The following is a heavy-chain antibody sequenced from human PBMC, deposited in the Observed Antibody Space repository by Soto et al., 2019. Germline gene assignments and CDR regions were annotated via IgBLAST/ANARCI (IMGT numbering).Heavy chain of an antibody. V-gene: IGHV4-34*01. CDR1: GGSFSGYY. J-gene: IGHJ6*03. Sequence: SETLSLTCAVYGGSFSGYYWSWIRQPPGKGLEWIGEINHSGSTNYNPSLKSRVTISVDTSKNQFSLKLSSVTAADTAVYYCARGHRASYYYYMDVWGKGTTVTVSS. CDR2: INHSGST. CDR3: ARGHRASYYYYMDV. D-gene: IGHD3-10*01.